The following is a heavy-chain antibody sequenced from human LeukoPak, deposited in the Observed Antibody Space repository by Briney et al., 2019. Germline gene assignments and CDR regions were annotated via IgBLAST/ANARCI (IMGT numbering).Heavy chain of an antibody. Sequence: GESLHLSCSRSGFTFSAYQMSWIRQAPGKGLEWVSYISSSSSYTNYADSVKGRFTISRDNAKNSLYLQMNSLRAEDTAVYYCVRVSLDGTGYYFDYWGQGTLVTVSS. CDR3: VRVSLDGTGYYFDY. CDR1: GFTFSAYQ. V-gene: IGHV3-11*05. J-gene: IGHJ4*02. D-gene: IGHD2-8*02. CDR2: ISSSSSYT.